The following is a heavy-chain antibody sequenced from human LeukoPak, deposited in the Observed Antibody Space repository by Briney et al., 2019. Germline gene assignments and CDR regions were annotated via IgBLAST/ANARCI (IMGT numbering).Heavy chain of an antibody. CDR3: VVVITRGYFDY. V-gene: IGHV3-33*08. J-gene: IGHJ4*02. D-gene: IGHD3-22*01. CDR2: IWYGGSNK. CDR1: GFTFSSYG. Sequence: GRSLRLSCAASGFTFSSYGMHWVRQAPGKGLEWVAVIWYGGSNKYYADSVKGRFTISRDNSKNTLYLQMNSLRAEDTAVYYCVVVITRGYFDYWGQGTLVTVSS.